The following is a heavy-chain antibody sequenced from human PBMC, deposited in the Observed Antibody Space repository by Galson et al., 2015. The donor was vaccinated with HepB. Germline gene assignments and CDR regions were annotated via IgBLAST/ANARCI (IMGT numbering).Heavy chain of an antibody. V-gene: IGHV1-69*13. Sequence: SVKVSCKASGGTFSSYAISWVRQAPGQGLEWMGGIIPIFGTANYEQKFQGRVTITADESTSTAYMELSSLRSEDTAVYYCARERGTIFGVAASGYYYCGMDVWGQGTTVTVSS. CDR3: ARERGTIFGVAASGYYYCGMDV. J-gene: IGHJ6*02. CDR1: GGTFSSYA. CDR2: IIPIFGTA. D-gene: IGHD3-3*01.